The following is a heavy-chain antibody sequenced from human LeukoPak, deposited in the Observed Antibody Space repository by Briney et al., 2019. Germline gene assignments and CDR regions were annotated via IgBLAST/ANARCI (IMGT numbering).Heavy chain of an antibody. CDR1: GFTFSSYW. D-gene: IGHD2-21*02. CDR2: IKQDGSEK. CDR3: ARHPPSGGDCLDY. Sequence: GGSLRLSCAASGFTFSSYWMSWVRQAPGKGLEWVANIKQDGSEKYYVDSVKGRFTTSRDNAKNSLYLQMNSLRAEDTAVYYCARHPPSGGDCLDYWGQGTLVTVSS. V-gene: IGHV3-7*01. J-gene: IGHJ4*02.